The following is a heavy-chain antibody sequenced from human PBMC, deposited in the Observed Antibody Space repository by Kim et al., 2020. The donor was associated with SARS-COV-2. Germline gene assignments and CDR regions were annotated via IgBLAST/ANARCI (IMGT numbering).Heavy chain of an antibody. CDR2: IYSGGST. Sequence: GGSLRLSCAASGFTVSSNYMSWVRQAPGKGLEWVSVIYSGGSTYYADSVKGRFTISRDNSKNTLYLQMNSLRAEDTAVYYCASSPLTMAHPYRDYYGMDVWGQGTTVTVSS. V-gene: IGHV3-53*01. J-gene: IGHJ6*02. D-gene: IGHD3-10*01. CDR1: GFTVSSNY. CDR3: ASSPLTMAHPYRDYYGMDV.